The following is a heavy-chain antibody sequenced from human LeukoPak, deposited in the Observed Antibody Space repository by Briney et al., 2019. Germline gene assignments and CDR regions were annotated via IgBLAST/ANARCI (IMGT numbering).Heavy chain of an antibody. V-gene: IGHV3-23*01. CDR1: GFTFSSYA. CDR2: ISGSGGST. Sequence: GGSLRLSCAASGFTFSSYAMSWVRQAPGKGLEWVSAISGSGGSTYYADSVKGRFTISRDNSKNTLYLQMNSLRAEDTAVYYCAKDLRGYSYGYPFDYRGQGTLVTVSS. CDR3: AKDLRGYSYGYPFDY. J-gene: IGHJ4*02. D-gene: IGHD5-18*01.